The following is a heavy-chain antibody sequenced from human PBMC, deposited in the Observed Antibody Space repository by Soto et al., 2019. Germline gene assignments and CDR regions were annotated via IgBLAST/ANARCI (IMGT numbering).Heavy chain of an antibody. D-gene: IGHD2-2*01. CDR3: ARSSISKKIDY. V-gene: IGHV4-31*03. Sequence: QVQLQESGPGLVKPSQTLTLTCSVSGGSINSGGYYWTWIRQHPGKGLEWIGNIQYSGSTSYKPSLKSRVTISIDTSKTHFSLKLSSVTAADTAVYYCARSSISKKIDYWGQGTLVTVSS. J-gene: IGHJ4*02. CDR2: IQYSGST. CDR1: GGSINSGGYY.